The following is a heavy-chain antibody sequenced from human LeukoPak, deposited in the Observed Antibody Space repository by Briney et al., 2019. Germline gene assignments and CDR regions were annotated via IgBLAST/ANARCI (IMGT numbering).Heavy chain of an antibody. CDR1: GGSITTSNYY. J-gene: IGHJ4*02. Sequence: PSETLSLTCPVAGGSITTSNYYWGWIRQPPWKGLEWIGNIFYSGSTYYGPSLKSRLTISLDTSRNQFSLKLNSVTAADTAVYYCAKWGCSGGSCYPFDYWGQGTLVTVSS. CDR2: IFYSGST. D-gene: IGHD2-15*01. CDR3: AKWGCSGGSCYPFDY. V-gene: IGHV4-39*07.